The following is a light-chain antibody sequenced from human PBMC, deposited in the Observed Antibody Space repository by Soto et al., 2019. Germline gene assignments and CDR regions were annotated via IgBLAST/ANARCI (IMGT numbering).Light chain of an antibody. CDR3: SSLTTSDTWV. V-gene: IGLV2-14*02. J-gene: IGLJ3*02. Sequence: QSVLTQPASVSGSPGQSITISCSGGSSDVGNYNRVSWYRQHPGKAPQLIVYEVKNRPSGVSNRFSGSKSGNTASLTISGLQAEDEAAYFCSSLTTSDTWVIGGGTKVTVL. CDR1: SSDVGNYNR. CDR2: EVK.